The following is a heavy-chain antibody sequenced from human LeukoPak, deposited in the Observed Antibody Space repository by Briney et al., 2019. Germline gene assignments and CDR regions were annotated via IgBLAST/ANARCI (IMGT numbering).Heavy chain of an antibody. CDR1: GYTFTSYD. Sequence: AASVKVSCKASGYTFTSYDINWVRQATGQGLEWMGWMNPNSGNTGYAQKFQGRVTMTRNTSISTAYMELSSLRSEDTAVYYCAGARNKLGYCSGGSCYRVEPWGQRTLVTVSS. D-gene: IGHD2-15*01. V-gene: IGHV1-8*01. CDR2: MNPNSGNT. J-gene: IGHJ5*02. CDR3: AGARNKLGYCSGGSCYRVEP.